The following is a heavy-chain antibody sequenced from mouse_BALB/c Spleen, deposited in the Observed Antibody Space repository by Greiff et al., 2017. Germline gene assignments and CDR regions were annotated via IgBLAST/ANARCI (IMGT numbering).Heavy chain of an antibody. Sequence: VQLKESGGGLVQPKGSLKLSCAASGFTFNTYAMNWVRQAPGKGLEWVARIRSKSNNYATYYADSVKDRFTISRDDSQSMLYLQMNNLKTEDTAMYYCVRQDYDWFAYWGQGTLVTVSA. CDR2: IRSKSNNYAT. V-gene: IGHV10-1*02. J-gene: IGHJ3*01. CDR3: VRQDYDWFAY. CDR1: GFTFNTYA. D-gene: IGHD2-4*01.